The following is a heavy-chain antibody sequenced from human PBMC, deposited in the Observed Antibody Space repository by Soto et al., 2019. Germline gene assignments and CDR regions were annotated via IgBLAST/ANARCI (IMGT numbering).Heavy chain of an antibody. V-gene: IGHV4-59*01. D-gene: IGHD4-17*01. Sequence: SETLSLTCTVSGGSINYSYWTWIRQPPGKGLEWIGYISYTGSANYNASLKSRLTISVDTSKNQFSLKLSSVTAADTALYYCARVNYGDYYYGMDVWGQGTTVTVSS. CDR2: ISYTGSA. J-gene: IGHJ6*02. CDR1: GGSINYSY. CDR3: ARVNYGDYYYGMDV.